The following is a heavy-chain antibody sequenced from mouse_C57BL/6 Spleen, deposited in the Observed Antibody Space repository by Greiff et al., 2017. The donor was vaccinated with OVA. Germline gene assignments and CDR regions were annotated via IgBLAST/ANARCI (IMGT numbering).Heavy chain of an antibody. J-gene: IGHJ3*01. V-gene: IGHV1-9*01. CDR1: GYTFTGYW. CDR3: ARASYYDYDEKWFAY. CDR2: ILPGSGST. D-gene: IGHD2-4*01. Sequence: VKLMESGAELMKPGASVKLSCKATGYTFTGYWIEWVKQRPGHGLEWIGEILPGSGSTNYNEKFKGKATFTADTSSNTAYMQLSSLTTEDSAIYYCARASYYDYDEKWFAYWGQGTLVTVSA.